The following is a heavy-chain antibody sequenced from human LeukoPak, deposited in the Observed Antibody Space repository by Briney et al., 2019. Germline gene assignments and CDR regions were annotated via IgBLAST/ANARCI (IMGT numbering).Heavy chain of an antibody. Sequence: SGPTLVNPTQTLTLTCTFSGFSLSTSGVGVGWIRQPPGKALEWLALIYWNDDKRYSPSLKSRLTITKDTSKDQVVLTMTNMDPVDTATYYCAHFDCSSTSCYQINFDYWGQGTLVTVSS. CDR3: AHFDCSSTSCYQINFDY. D-gene: IGHD2-2*01. CDR2: IYWNDDK. V-gene: IGHV2-5*01. J-gene: IGHJ4*02. CDR1: GFSLSTSGVG.